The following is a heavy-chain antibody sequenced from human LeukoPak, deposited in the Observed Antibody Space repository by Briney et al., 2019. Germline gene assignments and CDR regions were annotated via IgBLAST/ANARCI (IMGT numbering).Heavy chain of an antibody. CDR2: IYYSGST. Sequence: PSETLSFTCTVSGGSISSGDYDWSWIRQPPGTGLEWIGYIYYSGSTYYNPSLKSRVTISVDTSKNQFSLKLSSVTAADTAVYYCARATVYYYDLNWFDPWGQGTLVTVSS. V-gene: IGHV4-30-4*01. CDR1: GGSISSGDYD. J-gene: IGHJ5*02. D-gene: IGHD3-22*01. CDR3: ARATVYYYDLNWFDP.